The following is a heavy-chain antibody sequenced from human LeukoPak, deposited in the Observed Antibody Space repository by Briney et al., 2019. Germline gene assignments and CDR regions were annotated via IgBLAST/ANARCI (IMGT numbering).Heavy chain of an antibody. V-gene: IGHV3-23*01. J-gene: IGHJ4*02. D-gene: IGHD3-22*01. CDR3: AKGSYYDSSGSFYFDY. CDR1: GFTFSSYA. Sequence: GGSLRLSCAASGFTFSSYAMSWVRQAPGKGLEWVSGISGSGDNTYYADSVKGRFTISRDNSKNTLYVQVNSLGTEDTAAFYCAKGSYYDSSGSFYFDYWGQGTLVTVSS. CDR2: ISGSGDNT.